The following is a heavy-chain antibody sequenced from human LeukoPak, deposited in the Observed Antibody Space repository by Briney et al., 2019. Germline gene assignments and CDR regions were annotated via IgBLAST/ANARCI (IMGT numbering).Heavy chain of an antibody. J-gene: IGHJ6*02. Sequence: ASVKVSCKASGYTFTSYGISWVRQAPGQGPEWMGWISAYNGNTNYAQKLQGRVTKTTDTSTSTAYMELRSLRSDDTAVYYCARGGPQNYYGSGSYYYYYGMDVWGQGTTVTVSS. CDR2: ISAYNGNT. CDR3: ARGGPQNYYGSGSYYYYYGMDV. D-gene: IGHD3-10*01. V-gene: IGHV1-18*01. CDR1: GYTFTSYG.